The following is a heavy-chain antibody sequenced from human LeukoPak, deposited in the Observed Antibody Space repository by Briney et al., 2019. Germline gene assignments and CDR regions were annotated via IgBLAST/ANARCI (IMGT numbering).Heavy chain of an antibody. CDR1: GLTFTDFW. D-gene: IGHD2-2*01. J-gene: IGHJ4*02. V-gene: IGHV3-7*01. CDR3: SGRDSSRSPRAY. CDR2: INPDGNEK. Sequence: GGSLRLSCAASGLTFTDFWMNWVRLTPGRGLEWLANINPDGNEKYYVESVKGRFAISRDNAKNEVYLEMNSLRAEDTGVYYCSGRDSSRSPRAYWGQGTLVSVSS.